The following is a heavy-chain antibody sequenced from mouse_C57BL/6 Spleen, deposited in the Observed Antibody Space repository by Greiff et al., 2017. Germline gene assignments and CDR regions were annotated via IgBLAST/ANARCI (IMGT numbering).Heavy chain of an antibody. J-gene: IGHJ4*01. CDR3: ARWGITTRDYARDY. Sequence: QVHVKQPGAELVKPGASVKLSCKASGYTFTSYWMHWVKQRPGRGLEWIGRIDPNSGGPTYNEKFKSKATLTVDKPSSTAYMQLSSLTSEDSAVYYCARWGITTRDYARDYWGQGTSVTVSS. CDR2: IDPNSGGP. D-gene: IGHD2-4*01. CDR1: GYTFTSYW. V-gene: IGHV1-72*01.